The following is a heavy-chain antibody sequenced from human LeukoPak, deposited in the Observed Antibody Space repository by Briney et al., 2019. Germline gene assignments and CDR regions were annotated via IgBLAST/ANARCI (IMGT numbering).Heavy chain of an antibody. CDR1: GFPFSSYS. Sequence: GGSLRLSCAASGFPFSSYSMNWVRQAPGKGLEWVSYISSSSSTIYYADSVKGRFTISRDNAKNSLYLQMNSLRAEDTAVYYCARATTVTAGYYYYMDVWGKGTTVTVSS. CDR2: ISSSSSTI. CDR3: ARATTVTAGYYYYMDV. D-gene: IGHD4-11*01. V-gene: IGHV3-48*01. J-gene: IGHJ6*03.